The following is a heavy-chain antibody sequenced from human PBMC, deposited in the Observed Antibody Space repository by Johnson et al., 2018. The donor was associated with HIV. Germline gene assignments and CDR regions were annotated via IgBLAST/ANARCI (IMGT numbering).Heavy chain of an antibody. D-gene: IGHD6-19*01. CDR2: ISWKSGSI. CDR1: GFTFSSFF. Sequence: VQLVESGGGVVQPGRSLRVSCAASGFTFSSFFMHWVRQAPGKGLEWVAGISWKSGSIGYGDSVKGRVTIYRDNTKNSLYLQMSSLRAEDTAIYYCARNQWLEIPSDALDVWGLGTMVTVS. J-gene: IGHJ3*01. V-gene: IGHV3-9*01. CDR3: ARNQWLEIPSDALDV.